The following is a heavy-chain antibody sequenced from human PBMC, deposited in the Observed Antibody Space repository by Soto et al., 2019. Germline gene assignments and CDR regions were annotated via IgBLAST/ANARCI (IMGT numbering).Heavy chain of an antibody. D-gene: IGHD3-22*01. CDR2: IIPILGTA. CDR1: GGAIRSSA. CDR3: PKFYRIAYYYDSSGSEDAFDI. V-gene: IGHV1-69*06. Sequence: GASVKVSWEYSGGAIRSSAPRWLRQAAGQGLQWRGGIIPILGTANSAQKFQRRVTINADKSTSTAYMELSTLRSEDTAVHYCPKFYRIAYYYDSSGSEDAFDIWGQGTMVTVS. J-gene: IGHJ3*02.